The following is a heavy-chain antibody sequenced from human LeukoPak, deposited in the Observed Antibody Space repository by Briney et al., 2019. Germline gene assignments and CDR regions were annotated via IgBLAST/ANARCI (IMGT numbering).Heavy chain of an antibody. V-gene: IGHV3-23*01. CDR2: ISGSGGSA. CDR3: AKLLRTTGPFDY. Sequence: PGGSLRLSCAASGFTFNSYSMNWVRQAPGKGLEWVSAISGSGGSAYYADSVKGRFTISRDNSKNTVDLQMNSLKVEDTARYYCAKLLRTTGPFDYRGQGTLVTVSS. D-gene: IGHD1-1*01. CDR1: GFTFNSYS. J-gene: IGHJ4*02.